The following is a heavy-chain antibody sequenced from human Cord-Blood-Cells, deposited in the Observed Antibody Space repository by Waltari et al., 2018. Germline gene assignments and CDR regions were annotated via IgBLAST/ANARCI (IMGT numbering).Heavy chain of an antibody. CDR2: IYYSWST. J-gene: IGHJ4*02. V-gene: IGHV4-39*01. CDR3: ARRMNLVGATHTDY. Sequence: QLQLQESGPGLVKPSETLYLTCTVSEGSISSRSYYWGRIRQPPGKGLEWIGSIYYSWSTYYNPSLNSRVTISVDTSKNQFSLKLSSVTAADTAVYYCARRMNLVGATHTDYWGQGTLVTVSS. D-gene: IGHD1-26*01. CDR1: EGSISSRSYY.